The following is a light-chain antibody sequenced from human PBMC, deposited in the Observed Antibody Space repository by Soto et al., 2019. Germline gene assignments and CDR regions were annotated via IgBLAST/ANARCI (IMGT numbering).Light chain of an antibody. CDR1: SSDVGGYNY. J-gene: IGLJ1*01. CDR3: SSYTITSTYV. Sequence: QSALTQPASVSGSPGQSITISCTGTSSDVGGYNYVSWYQQHPGKAPKLMIYEVSHRPSGVSNRFSGSKSGNTASLTISGLLAEDEADYYCSSYTITSTYVFGTGTKLTVL. V-gene: IGLV2-14*01. CDR2: EVS.